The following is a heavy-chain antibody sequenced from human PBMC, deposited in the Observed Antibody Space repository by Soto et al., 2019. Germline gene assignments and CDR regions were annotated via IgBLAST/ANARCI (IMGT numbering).Heavy chain of an antibody. V-gene: IGHV4-61*01. D-gene: IGHD6-13*01. CDR1: GGSVSSGSYY. CDR3: ARAGDSSPFLNVYYYYGMDV. Sequence: SETLSLTCTVSGGSVSSGSYYWSWIRQPPGKGLEWIGYIYYSGSTNYNPSLKSRVTISVDTSKNQFSLKLSSVTAADTAVYYCARAGDSSPFLNVYYYYGMDVWGQGTTVTVSS. J-gene: IGHJ6*02. CDR2: IYYSGST.